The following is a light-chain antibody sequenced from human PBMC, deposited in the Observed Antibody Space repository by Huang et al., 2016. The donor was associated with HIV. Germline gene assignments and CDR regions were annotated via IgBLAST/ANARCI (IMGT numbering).Light chain of an antibody. Sequence: EIVLTQSPGTLSLSPGERATLSCRASQSVSSTFLAWYQQKPGQAPRLLIYGASKRATGIPDRFSGSGSGTDFTLTISRLEPEDFAVYHCQQYDSSPMYTFGQGTKLEIK. CDR1: QSVSSTF. CDR2: GAS. J-gene: IGKJ2*01. V-gene: IGKV3-20*01. CDR3: QQYDSSPMYT.